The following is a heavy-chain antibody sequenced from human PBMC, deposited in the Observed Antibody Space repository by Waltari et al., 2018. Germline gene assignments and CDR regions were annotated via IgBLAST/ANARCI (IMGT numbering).Heavy chain of an antibody. CDR1: GFTFRSYG. J-gene: IGHJ4*02. Sequence: QVQLVESGGGVVQPGRSLRLSCAASGFTFRSYGMHWVRQAPGKWLEWWAVIWYDGSNKYYADSGKGRFTISRDNSKNTLYLQMNSLRAEDTTVYFCARDHSSGWGGPDYWGQGTLVTVSS. D-gene: IGHD6-19*01. CDR3: ARDHSSGWGGPDY. V-gene: IGHV3-33*01. CDR2: IWYDGSNK.